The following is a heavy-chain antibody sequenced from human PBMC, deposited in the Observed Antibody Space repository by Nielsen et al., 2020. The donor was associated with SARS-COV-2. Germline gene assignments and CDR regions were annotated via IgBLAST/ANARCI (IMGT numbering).Heavy chain of an antibody. J-gene: IGHJ3*02. CDR1: GGSISSGGYY. D-gene: IGHD4-17*01. Sequence: SETLSLTCTVSGGSISSGGYYWSWIRQHPGKGLEWIGYIYYSGSTYYNPSLKSRVTISVDTSKNQFSLKLSSVTAADTAVYYCARDYFGDYLDAFDIWGQGTTVLVSS. CDR2: IYYSGST. V-gene: IGHV4-31*03. CDR3: ARDYFGDYLDAFDI.